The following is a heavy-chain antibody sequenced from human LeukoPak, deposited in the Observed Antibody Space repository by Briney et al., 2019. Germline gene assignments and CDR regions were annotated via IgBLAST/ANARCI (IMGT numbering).Heavy chain of an antibody. D-gene: IGHD4-17*01. CDR2: INHSGST. CDR3: ARTVPFDP. V-gene: IGHV4-34*01. J-gene: IGHJ5*02. CDR1: GGSFSGYY. Sequence: SETLSLTCAVYGGSFSGYYWSWIRQPPGKGLEWIGEINHSGSTNYDPSLKSRVTISVDTSKNQFSLKLSSVTAADTAVYYCARTVPFDPWGQGTLVTVSS.